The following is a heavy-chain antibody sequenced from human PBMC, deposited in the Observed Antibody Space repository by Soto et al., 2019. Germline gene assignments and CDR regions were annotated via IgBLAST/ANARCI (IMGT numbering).Heavy chain of an antibody. D-gene: IGHD1-26*01. V-gene: IGHV4-59*08. CDR2: IYYSGTTT. CDR1: GGSISSYY. Sequence: SETLSLTCTVSGGSISSYYWSWIRQPPGKGLEWMGYIYYSGTTTNYNPSLESRVTLSVDTSKNQFPLKLSSVTAADTAVYYCARLGGSYAVPHFDYWGQGTLVTVSS. J-gene: IGHJ4*02. CDR3: ARLGGSYAVPHFDY.